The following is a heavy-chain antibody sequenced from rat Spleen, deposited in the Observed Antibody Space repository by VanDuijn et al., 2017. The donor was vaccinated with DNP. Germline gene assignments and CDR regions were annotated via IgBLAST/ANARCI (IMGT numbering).Heavy chain of an antibody. V-gene: IGHV5-22*01. Sequence: EVQLVESGGGLVQPGRSLKLSCAASGFTFSDYYMAWVRQAPTKGLEWVAYISYDGGSTYYGDSVKGRFTISRDNAKSTLYLQMNSLRSEDMATYYCARPYYYSSYVDYWGKGVMVTVSS. D-gene: IGHD1-2*01. CDR1: GFTFSDYY. J-gene: IGHJ2*01. CDR2: ISYDGGST. CDR3: ARPYYYSSYVDY.